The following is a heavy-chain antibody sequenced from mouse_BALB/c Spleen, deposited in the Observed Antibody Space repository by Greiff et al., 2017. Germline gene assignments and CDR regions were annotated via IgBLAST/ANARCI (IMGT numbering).Heavy chain of an antibody. D-gene: IGHD2-4*01. CDR2: ISSGGSYT. CDR3: ARQSTMITTRAMDY. J-gene: IGHJ4*01. CDR1: GFTFSSYG. V-gene: IGHV5-6*01. Sequence: VQLQQSGGDLVKPGGSLKLSCAASGFTFSSYGMSWVRQTPDKRLEWVATISSGGSYTYYPDSVKGRFTISRDNAKNTLYLQMSSLKSEDTAMYYCARQSTMITTRAMDYWGQGTSVTVSS.